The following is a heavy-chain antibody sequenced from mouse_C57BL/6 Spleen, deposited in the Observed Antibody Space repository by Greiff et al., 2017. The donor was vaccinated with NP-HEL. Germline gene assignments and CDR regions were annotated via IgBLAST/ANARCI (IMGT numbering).Heavy chain of an antibody. CDR3: ARWVTTDAMDY. CDR2: IYPRDGST. V-gene: IGHV1-85*01. D-gene: IGHD2-3*01. J-gene: IGHJ4*01. Sequence: VKLMESGPELVKPGASVKLSCKASGYTFTSYDINWVKQRPGQGLEWIGWIYPRDGSTKYNEKFKGKATLTVDTSSSSADMELHSLTSEDSAVYFCARWVTTDAMDYWGQGTSVTVSS. CDR1: GYTFTSYD.